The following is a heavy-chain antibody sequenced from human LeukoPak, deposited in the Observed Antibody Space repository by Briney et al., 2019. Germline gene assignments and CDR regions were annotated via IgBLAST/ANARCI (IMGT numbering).Heavy chain of an antibody. CDR1: GGSISSSGYY. J-gene: IGHJ4*02. CDR3: ARVRPRSVFDY. V-gene: IGHV4-39*07. Sequence: SETLSLTCTVSGGSISSSGYYWGWIRQPPGKGLEWIGEINHSGSTNYNPSLKSRVTISVDTSKNQFSLKLSSVTAADTAVYYCARVRPRSVFDYWGQGTLVTVSS. CDR2: INHSGST.